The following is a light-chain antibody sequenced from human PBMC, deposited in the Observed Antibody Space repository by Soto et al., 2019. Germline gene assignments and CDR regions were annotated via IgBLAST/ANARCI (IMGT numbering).Light chain of an antibody. CDR1: QSINNW. CDR3: QQYESFPRT. Sequence: DIQMTQSPSTLSASVGDRVTITCRASQSINNWLAWYQQKPGKAPKLFIFKASTLEIGVPSRFSGSGSGTESTLSIRSLQPDDFATYFCQQYESFPRTFGQGTKVEMK. J-gene: IGKJ1*01. V-gene: IGKV1-5*03. CDR2: KAS.